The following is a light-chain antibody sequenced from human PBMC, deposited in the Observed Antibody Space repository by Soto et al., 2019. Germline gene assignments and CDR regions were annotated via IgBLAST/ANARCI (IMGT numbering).Light chain of an antibody. CDR2: KAS. Sequence: DIQMTQSPSTLSGSVGDRVTITCRASQTISSWLAWYQQKPGKAPKLLIYKASTLKSGVPSRFSGSGSGTDFTLTISSLQPEDFATYYCQQYITYSTFGQGTKVDIK. V-gene: IGKV1-5*03. J-gene: IGKJ1*01. CDR3: QQYITYST. CDR1: QTISSW.